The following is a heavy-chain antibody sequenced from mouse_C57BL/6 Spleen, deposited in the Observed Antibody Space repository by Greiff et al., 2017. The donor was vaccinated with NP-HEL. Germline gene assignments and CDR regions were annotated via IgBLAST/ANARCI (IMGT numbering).Heavy chain of an antibody. D-gene: IGHD1-1*01. J-gene: IGHJ2*01. CDR2: IDPSDSYT. Sequence: VQLQQPGAELVMPGASVKLSCKASGYTFTSYWMHWVKQRPGQGLEWNGEIDPSDSYTNYNQKFKGKSTLTVDKSSSTAYMQLSSLTSEDSAVYYCARLFYYYGSSYFDYWGQGTTLTVSS. CDR1: GYTFTSYW. CDR3: ARLFYYYGSSYFDY. V-gene: IGHV1-69*01.